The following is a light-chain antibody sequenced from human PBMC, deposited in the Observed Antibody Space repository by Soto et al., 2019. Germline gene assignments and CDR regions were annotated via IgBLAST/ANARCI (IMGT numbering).Light chain of an antibody. CDR3: QQRSSWPPFT. Sequence: EIVLTQSPATLSLSPGERATLSCRASQSVSTYLAWYQQRPGQAPRLLIYDASSRATGIPARFSGGGSGTDFTLTISSLEPEDFAVYYCQQRSSWPPFTFGGGTKVEIK. CDR2: DAS. V-gene: IGKV3-11*01. CDR1: QSVSTY. J-gene: IGKJ4*01.